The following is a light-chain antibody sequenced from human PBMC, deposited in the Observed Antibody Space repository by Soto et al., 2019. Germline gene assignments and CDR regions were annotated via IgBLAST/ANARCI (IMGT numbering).Light chain of an antibody. CDR1: QSVSNNY. Sequence: EIVLTQYPGTVSLSPGERATLSCRASQSVSNNYLAWYQQKPGQAPRLLIYGASSRATGIPDRFSGSGSGTDFTLTISRLEPEDFAVYHCQQYGSSITFGQGTRLEIK. V-gene: IGKV3-20*01. CDR2: GAS. CDR3: QQYGSSIT. J-gene: IGKJ5*01.